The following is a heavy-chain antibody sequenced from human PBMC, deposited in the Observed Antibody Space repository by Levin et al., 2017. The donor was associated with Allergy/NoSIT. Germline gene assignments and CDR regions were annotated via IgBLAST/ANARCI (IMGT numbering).Heavy chain of an antibody. CDR1: GFTVSSNY. Sequence: GGSLRLSCAASGFTVSSNYMSWVRQAPGKGLEWVSVIYSGGSTYYADSVKGRFTISRDNSKNTLYLQMNSLRAEDTAVYYCARAFTYCSGGSCYFDYWGQGTLVTVSS. CDR2: IYSGGST. D-gene: IGHD2-15*01. CDR3: ARAFTYCSGGSCYFDY. J-gene: IGHJ4*02. V-gene: IGHV3-53*01.